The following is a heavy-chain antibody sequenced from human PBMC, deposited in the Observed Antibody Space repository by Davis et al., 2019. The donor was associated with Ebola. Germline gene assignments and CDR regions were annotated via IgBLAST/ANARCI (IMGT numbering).Heavy chain of an antibody. CDR1: GFTVSSNY. D-gene: IGHD4-17*01. CDR3: ASEYGDYDYYGMDV. V-gene: IGHV3-66*01. Sequence: GGSLRLSCAASGFTVSSNYMSWVRQAPGKGLEWVSVIYSGGSTYYADSVKGRFTISRDNAKNSLYLQMNSLRDEDTAVYYCASEYGDYDYYGMDVWGQGTTVTVSS. CDR2: IYSGGST. J-gene: IGHJ6*02.